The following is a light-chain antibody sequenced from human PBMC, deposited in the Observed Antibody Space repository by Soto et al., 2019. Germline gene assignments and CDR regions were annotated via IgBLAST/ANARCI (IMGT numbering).Light chain of an antibody. CDR3: QQYNSYSLT. J-gene: IGKJ1*01. CDR2: GAS. CDR1: QSVSSSY. V-gene: IGKV3-20*01. Sequence: EIVLTQSPVTLSLSPGARATLSCRASQSVSSSYLAWYQQKPGLAPRLLIYGASSRATGIPDRFSGSGSGTEFTLTISSLQPDDFATYYCQQYNSYSLTFGQGTKVDIK.